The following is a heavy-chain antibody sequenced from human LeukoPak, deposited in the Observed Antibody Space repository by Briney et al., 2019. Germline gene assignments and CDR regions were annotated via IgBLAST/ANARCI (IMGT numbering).Heavy chain of an antibody. V-gene: IGHV3-7*01. CDR2: LDPSGSQK. CDR1: GFTFNRSW. CDR3: AIWTSGNY. D-gene: IGHD1-1*01. J-gene: IGHJ4*02. Sequence: PGGSLRLSCAASGFTFNRSWMNWVRQAPGKGLEWVANLDPSGSQKRYVDSVKGRFIISKDNPGASLYLDMYSLRAEDTAIYYFAIWTSGNYWGQGTLVTVSS.